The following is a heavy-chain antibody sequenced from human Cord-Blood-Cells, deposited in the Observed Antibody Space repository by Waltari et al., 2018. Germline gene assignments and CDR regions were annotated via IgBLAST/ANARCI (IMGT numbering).Heavy chain of an antibody. Sequence: PGQALEWMGGIIPNFGTANYAQKFQGRVTINADKSTSTAYMELSSLRSEDTAVYYWARDAPSPYSSSYFDYWGQGTLVTVSS. J-gene: IGHJ4*02. CDR3: ARDAPSPYSSSYFDY. D-gene: IGHD6-6*01. V-gene: IGHV1-69*06. CDR2: IIPNFGTA.